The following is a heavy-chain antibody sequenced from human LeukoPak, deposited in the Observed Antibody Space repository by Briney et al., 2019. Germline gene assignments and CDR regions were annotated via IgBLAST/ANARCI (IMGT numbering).Heavy chain of an antibody. J-gene: IGHJ6*02. D-gene: IGHD3-10*01. CDR2: IYYSGST. V-gene: IGHV4-59*02. CDR3: ARDARGSSYMDV. CDR1: GGSVSFYY. Sequence: PSETLSLTCTVSGGSVSFYYWSWIRQPPGKGLEWIGYIYYSGSTNYNPSLKGRVTISVDTSKNQFSLKVSSVTAADTAVYYCARDARGSSYMDVWGQGTTVTVSS.